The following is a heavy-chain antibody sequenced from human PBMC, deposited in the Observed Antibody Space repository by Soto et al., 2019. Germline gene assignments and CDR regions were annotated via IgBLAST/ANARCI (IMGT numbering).Heavy chain of an antibody. J-gene: IGHJ6*02. CDR1: GGSIISSSYY. Sequence: SETLSVTCTVSGGSIISSSYYWGWIRQPPGKGLEWIGSIYYSGSTYYNPSLKSRVTISVDTSKNQFSLKLSSVTAADTAVYYCASPLWFGEVYGMDVWGQGTTVTVSS. CDR3: ASPLWFGEVYGMDV. V-gene: IGHV4-39*01. CDR2: IYYSGST. D-gene: IGHD3-10*01.